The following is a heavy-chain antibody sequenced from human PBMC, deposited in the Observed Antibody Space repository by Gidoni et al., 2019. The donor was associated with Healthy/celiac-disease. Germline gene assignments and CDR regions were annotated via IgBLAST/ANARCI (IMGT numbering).Heavy chain of an antibody. CDR3: ARDWDFWSGYYTKYYYGMDF. J-gene: IGHJ6*02. Sequence: QVQLVQSGAEVKKPGSSVKVSCKASGGTFSSYAISWVRQAPGQGLEWMGGITPIFGTANYAQKCQGRVTITADDSTSTAYMELSSLRSEDTAVYYCARDWDFWSGYYTKYYYGMDFWGQGTTVTVSS. CDR2: ITPIFGTA. CDR1: GGTFSSYA. D-gene: IGHD3-3*01. V-gene: IGHV1-69*01.